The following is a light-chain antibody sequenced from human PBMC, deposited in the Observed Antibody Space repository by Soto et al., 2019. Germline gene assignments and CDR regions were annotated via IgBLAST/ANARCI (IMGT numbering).Light chain of an antibody. CDR3: QQYNNWPIT. V-gene: IGKV1-5*01. J-gene: IGKJ5*01. Sequence: DIQMTQSPSTLSASVGERVTITCRASQSISSGLAWYQQKPGKAPKVLIYDASSLERGVPSRFSGSGSGTEFTLTISSLQSEDFAVYYCQQYNNWPITFGQGTRLEIK. CDR2: DAS. CDR1: QSISSG.